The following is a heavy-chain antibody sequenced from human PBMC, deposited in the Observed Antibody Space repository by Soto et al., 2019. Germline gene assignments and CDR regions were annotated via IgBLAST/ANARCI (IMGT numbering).Heavy chain of an antibody. D-gene: IGHD3-22*01. Sequence: PGGVRRLSCAASGFTFSSYGMHWFRQAPGKGLEWVAVIWYDGSNKYYADSVKGRFTISRDNCKNTLYRQMNSLRAEDTAVYYCARDLIKVVVTQIYPYYYYYGMDVWGQGTTVTVSS. CDR1: GFTFSSYG. CDR2: IWYDGSNK. CDR3: ARDLIKVVVTQIYPYYYYYGMDV. J-gene: IGHJ6*02. V-gene: IGHV3-33*01.